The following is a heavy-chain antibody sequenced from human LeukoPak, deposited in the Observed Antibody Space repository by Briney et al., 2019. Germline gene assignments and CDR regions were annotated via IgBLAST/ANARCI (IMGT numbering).Heavy chain of an antibody. CDR2: ITSGNYM. J-gene: IGHJ4*02. Sequence: GGFLRLSCAASGFTFSSFSMNWVRQAPGKGLEWVSSITSGNYMYYAGSVKGRFTISRDNAKNSLYLQMNSLRAEDTAVYYCAREVEGYSSSSEDYWGQGTLVTVSS. CDR3: AREVEGYSSSSEDY. D-gene: IGHD6-6*01. CDR1: GFTFSSFS. V-gene: IGHV3-21*01.